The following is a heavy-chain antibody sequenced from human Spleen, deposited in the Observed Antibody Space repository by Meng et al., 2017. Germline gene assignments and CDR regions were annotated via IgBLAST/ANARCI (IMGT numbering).Heavy chain of an antibody. CDR3: ARDLTPGYYYDSSGYYNPAAFDI. J-gene: IGHJ3*02. V-gene: IGHV1-46*01. D-gene: IGHD3-22*01. Sequence: ASVKVSCKASGYTFTSYYMHWVRQAPGQGLEWMGIINPSGGSTSYAQKFQGRVTMTRDTSISTVSMELSRLRSDDTAVYYCARDLTPGYYYDSSGYYNPAAFDIWGQGTMVTVSS. CDR2: INPSGGST. CDR1: GYTFTSYY.